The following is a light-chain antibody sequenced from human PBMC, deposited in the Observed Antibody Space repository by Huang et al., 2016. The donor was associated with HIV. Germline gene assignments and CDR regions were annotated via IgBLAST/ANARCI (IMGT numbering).Light chain of an antibody. CDR1: ESVSIN. CDR3: QQYNNWPYT. J-gene: IGKJ2*01. CDR2: GAS. Sequence: EIVMTQSPDTLSVSPGARATLFCRASESVSINLAWYHQRPGQAPRLLIHGASTRAAGSPARFRGSGSGAEFTLTISSLQSEDFALYYCQQYNNWPYTFGQGTKLEIK. V-gene: IGKV3-15*01.